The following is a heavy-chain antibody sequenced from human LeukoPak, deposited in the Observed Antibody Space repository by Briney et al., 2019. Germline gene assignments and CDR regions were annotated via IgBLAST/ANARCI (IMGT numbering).Heavy chain of an antibody. V-gene: IGHV1-18*01. CDR1: GGTFSSYA. J-gene: IGHJ4*02. D-gene: IGHD3-3*01. CDR3: ARDPGLRFLESVY. Sequence: WASVKVSCKASGGTFSSYAISWVRQAPGQGLEWMGWISAYNGNTNYAQKLQGRVSMTTDTSTSTAYTELRSLRSDDTAVYYCARDPGLRFLESVYWGQGTLVTVSS. CDR2: ISAYNGNT.